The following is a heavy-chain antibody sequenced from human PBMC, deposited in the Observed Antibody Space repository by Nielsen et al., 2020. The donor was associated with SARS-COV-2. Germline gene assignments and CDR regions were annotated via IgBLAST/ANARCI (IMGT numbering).Heavy chain of an antibody. CDR2: ISSSSTI. D-gene: IGHD1-26*01. CDR1: GFTFSSYE. CDR3: ATSVGASAFDI. J-gene: IGHJ3*02. Sequence: GGSLRLSCAASGFTFSSYEMNWVRQAPGKGLEWVSYISSSSTIYYADSVKGRFTISRDNAKNSLYLQMNSLRAEDTAVYYCATSVGASAFDIWGQGTMVTVSS. V-gene: IGHV3-48*03.